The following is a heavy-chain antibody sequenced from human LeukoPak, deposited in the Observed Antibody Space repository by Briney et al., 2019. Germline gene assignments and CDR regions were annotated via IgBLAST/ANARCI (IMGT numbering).Heavy chain of an antibody. CDR1: GFSFTQIG. V-gene: IGHV3-23*01. Sequence: GGSLRLSCAFSGFSFTQIGMGWVRQAPGKGLEWVAAIGGGGSDTKYTDSVQGRFTLSRDISRNTLVLQMDSLRAEDTAVYFCTKDVFHWAFDVWGPGTLVTVSS. J-gene: IGHJ3*01. CDR3: TKDVFHWAFDV. CDR2: IGGGGSDT. D-gene: IGHD3-9*01.